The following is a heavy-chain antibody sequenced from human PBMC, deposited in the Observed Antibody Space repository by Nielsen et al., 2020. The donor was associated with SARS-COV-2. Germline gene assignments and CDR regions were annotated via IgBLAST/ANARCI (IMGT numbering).Heavy chain of an antibody. V-gene: IGHV3-66*02. CDR1: GFTVSSSY. D-gene: IGHD3-22*01. CDR2: IFSGGST. J-gene: IGHJ4*02. CDR3: ARGASVYDSSGYYYF. Sequence: GESLKISCAASGFTVSSSYINWIRQAPGKRLEWVSYIFSGGSTYYADSVKGRFTISRDNSKNTLYLQMNSLRAEDTAVYYCARGASVYDSSGYYYFGGQGTLVTVSS.